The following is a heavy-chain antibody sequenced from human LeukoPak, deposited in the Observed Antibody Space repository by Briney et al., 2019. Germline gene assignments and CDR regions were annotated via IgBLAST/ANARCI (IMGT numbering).Heavy chain of an antibody. J-gene: IGHJ4*02. CDR1: GFTFSRYS. CDR3: VRDPDALDY. V-gene: IGHV3-48*02. CDR2: IRGSGGTT. Sequence: PGGSLRLSCAASGFTFSRYSMNWVRQAPGKGLERVSYIRGSGGTTYYADSVKGRFTISRDNAKNSLYLQLNSLRDEDTAVYYCVRDPDALDYWGQGTLVTVSS.